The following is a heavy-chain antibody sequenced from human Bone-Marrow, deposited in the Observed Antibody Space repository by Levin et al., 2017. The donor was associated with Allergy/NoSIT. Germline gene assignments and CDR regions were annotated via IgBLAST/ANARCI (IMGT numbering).Heavy chain of an antibody. V-gene: IGHV4-31*03. J-gene: IGHJ6*03. CDR1: GGSISSGGYY. Sequence: SETLSLTCTVSGGSISSGGYYWSWIRQHPGKGLEWIGYIYYSGSTYYNPSLKSRVTISVDTSKNQFSLKLSSVTAADTAVYYCARVGRYCSSTSCPYYYYMDVWGKGTTVTVSS. D-gene: IGHD2-2*01. CDR2: IYYSGST. CDR3: ARVGRYCSSTSCPYYYYMDV.